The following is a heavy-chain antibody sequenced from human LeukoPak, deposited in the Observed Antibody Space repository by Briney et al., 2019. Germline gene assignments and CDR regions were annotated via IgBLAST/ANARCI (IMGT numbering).Heavy chain of an antibody. CDR1: GGSISSSSYY. CDR3: ARDDSSVSGAFDI. J-gene: IGHJ3*02. D-gene: IGHD3-22*01. Sequence: SETLSLTCTVSGGSISSSSYYWSWIRQPPGKGLEWIGYIYYSGSTNYNPSLKSRVTISVDTSKNQFSLKLSSVTAADTAVYYCARDDSSVSGAFDIWGQGTMVTVSS. V-gene: IGHV4-61*01. CDR2: IYYSGST.